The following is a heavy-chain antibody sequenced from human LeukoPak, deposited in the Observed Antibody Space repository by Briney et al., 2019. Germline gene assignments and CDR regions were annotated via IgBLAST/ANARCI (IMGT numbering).Heavy chain of an antibody. J-gene: IGHJ4*02. Sequence: GGALRLSCAASGFNFSSYWMSWVRQAPGKGLERVANIKQDGREKYYVDSVKGRFTISRDNSTNSLYLQMNSLRAEDTAVYYCARDRRTSYDSSGYYDYWGQGTLVTVSS. CDR1: GFNFSSYW. CDR2: IKQDGREK. D-gene: IGHD3-22*01. V-gene: IGHV3-7*01. CDR3: ARDRRTSYDSSGYYDY.